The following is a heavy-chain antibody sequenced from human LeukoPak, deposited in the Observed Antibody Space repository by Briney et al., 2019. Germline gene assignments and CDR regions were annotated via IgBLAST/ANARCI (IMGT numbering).Heavy chain of an antibody. D-gene: IGHD3-16*02. Sequence: ASVKVSCKASGYTFSNYVMNWVRQAPGQGLEWMGWINTNTGNPTYAQGFTGRFVFSLDTSVSTAYLQISSLKAEDTAVYYCARVYDYVWGSYRPLDYWGQGTLVTVSS. CDR3: ARVYDYVWGSYRPLDY. V-gene: IGHV7-4-1*02. J-gene: IGHJ4*02. CDR1: GYTFSNYV. CDR2: INTNTGNP.